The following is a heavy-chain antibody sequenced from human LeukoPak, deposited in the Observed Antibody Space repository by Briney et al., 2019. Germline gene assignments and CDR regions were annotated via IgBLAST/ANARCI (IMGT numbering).Heavy chain of an antibody. V-gene: IGHV1-18*01. CDR1: GYTFTSYG. Sequence: ASVKVSCKASGYTFTSYGISWVRQAPGQGLEWMGRISAYNGNTNYAQKLQGRVTMTTDTSTSTAYMELRSLRSDDTAVYYCARLDSIHALDAFDIWGQGTMVTVSS. J-gene: IGHJ3*02. CDR3: ARLDSIHALDAFDI. D-gene: IGHD2-15*01. CDR2: ISAYNGNT.